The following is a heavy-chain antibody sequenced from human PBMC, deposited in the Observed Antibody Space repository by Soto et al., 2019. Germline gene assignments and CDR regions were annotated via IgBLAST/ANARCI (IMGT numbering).Heavy chain of an antibody. J-gene: IGHJ4*02. V-gene: IGHV4-4*02. Sequence: PSQTLSLTCAVSGGSISSSYWWSWVRQPPGKGLEWIGEIYHSGSTNYNPSLKSRVTTSVDKSKNQFSLKLSSVTAADTAIYYCARVGGSGWNFDSWGQGMLVTVSS. D-gene: IGHD6-19*01. CDR1: GGSISSSYW. CDR2: IYHSGST. CDR3: ARVGGSGWNFDS.